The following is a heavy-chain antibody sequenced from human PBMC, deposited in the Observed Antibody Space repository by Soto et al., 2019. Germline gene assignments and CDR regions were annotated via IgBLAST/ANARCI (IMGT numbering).Heavy chain of an antibody. CDR3: GKEEATSIARES. CDR1: GYTFTDSY. J-gene: IGHJ5*02. V-gene: IGHV1-2*02. Sequence: GASVKVSCKASGYTFTDSYMHWVRQAPGQGLEWMGWGNPSSGGVSFAQKFQGRVIMTRDTSINTAYMELNSLTSEDTAVYYCGKEEATSIARESWGQGTLVTVSS. D-gene: IGHD6-6*01. CDR2: GNPSSGGV.